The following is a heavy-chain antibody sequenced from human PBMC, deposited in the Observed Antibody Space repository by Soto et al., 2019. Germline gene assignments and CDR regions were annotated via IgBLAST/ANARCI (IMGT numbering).Heavy chain of an antibody. J-gene: IGHJ4*02. CDR1: GYSFSSYA. V-gene: IGHV1-18*01. D-gene: IGHD5-18*01. Sequence: QVQLVQSGAEVKKPGASVKVSCKASGYSFSSYAISWVRQAPGQGLEWMGWISAHNGKTNYPQKLKGRVTMTTDTATSTAYMELRSLRSDDTAVYFCARVDTAMVTASYWGQGTLVTVSS. CDR3: ARVDTAMVTASY. CDR2: ISAHNGKT.